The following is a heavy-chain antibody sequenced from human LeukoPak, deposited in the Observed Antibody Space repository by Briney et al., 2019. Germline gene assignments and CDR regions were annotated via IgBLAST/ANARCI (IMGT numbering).Heavy chain of an antibody. CDR3: ARGMTVVGWFDP. CDR2: IDPSDSYT. V-gene: IGHV5-10-1*01. J-gene: IGHJ5*02. Sequence: GGSLKISCKGSGYSFTSYWISWVRQMPGKGLEWMGRIDPSDSYTNYSPSFQGHVTISADKSISTAYLQWSSLKASDTAMYYCARGMTVVGWFDPWGQGTLVTVSS. CDR1: GYSFTSYW. D-gene: IGHD6-19*01.